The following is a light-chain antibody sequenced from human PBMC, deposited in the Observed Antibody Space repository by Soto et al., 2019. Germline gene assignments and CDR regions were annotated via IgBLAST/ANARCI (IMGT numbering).Light chain of an antibody. V-gene: IGLV2-14*01. CDR3: SSYTSSSTLVV. J-gene: IGLJ2*01. CDR2: DVS. CDR1: SSDVGGYNY. Sequence: QSALTQPASVSGSPGQSITISCTGTSSDVGGYNYVSWYQQHPGKAPKLMIYDVSNRPSGVSNRFSGSKSGNMASLTISGLQAEDEADYYCSSYTSSSTLVVFSGGTKLTVL.